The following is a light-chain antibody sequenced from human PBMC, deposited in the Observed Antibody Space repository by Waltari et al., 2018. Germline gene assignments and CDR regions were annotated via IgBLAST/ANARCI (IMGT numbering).Light chain of an antibody. Sequence: TQSPATLSVSQGDTASLSWRATQDVSTNVAWYRQIAGQAPRLLIYGASTRATGIPARFSGSGSGTEFTLTISSLQAEDVAVYYCQHYYDTPLTFGGGTKVEI. CDR3: QHYYDTPLT. J-gene: IGKJ4*01. CDR1: QDVSTN. V-gene: IGKV3-15*01. CDR2: GAS.